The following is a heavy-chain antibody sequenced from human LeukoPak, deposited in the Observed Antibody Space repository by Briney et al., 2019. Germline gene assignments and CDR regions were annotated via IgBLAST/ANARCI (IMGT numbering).Heavy chain of an antibody. CDR2: IYYSGST. CDR1: GGSISSGGYY. CDR3: ARAHCTNGVCSFDY. Sequence: PSETLSLTCTVSGGSISSGGYYWSWIRQHPGKGLEWIGYIYYSGSTYYNPSLKSRVTISVDTSKNQFSLKLSSVTAADTAVYYCARAHCTNGVCSFDYWGQGTLVTVSS. D-gene: IGHD2-8*01. J-gene: IGHJ4*02. V-gene: IGHV4-31*03.